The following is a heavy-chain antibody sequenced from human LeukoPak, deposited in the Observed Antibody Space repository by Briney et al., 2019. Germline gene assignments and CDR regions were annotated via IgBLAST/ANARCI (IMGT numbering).Heavy chain of an antibody. D-gene: IGHD2-2*02. CDR3: ARDRDNLYRNWFDP. CDR1: GFTFSGYW. V-gene: IGHV3-74*01. J-gene: IGHJ5*02. Sequence: GGSLRLSCAASGFTFSGYWMHWVRQAPGKGLVWVSRINSDGSSTNYAGYVKGRFTISRDNAKNTLYLQMNSLRAEDTAVYYCARDRDNLYRNWFDPWGQGTLVTVSS. CDR2: INSDGSST.